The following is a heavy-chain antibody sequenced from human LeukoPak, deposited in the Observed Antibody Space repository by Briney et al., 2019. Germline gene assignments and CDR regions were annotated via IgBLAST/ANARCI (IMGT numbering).Heavy chain of an antibody. CDR1: GFTFSSYW. J-gene: IGHJ6*02. CDR2: IKQDGSEK. V-gene: IGHV3-7*01. Sequence: PGGSLRLSCAASGFTFSSYWMSWVRQAPGKGLEWVANIKQDGSEKYYVDSVKGRFTISRDNAKNSLYLQMNSLRAEDTAVYYCARAQAYYYYYGMDVWGQGTTVTVSS. CDR3: ARAQAYYYYYGMDV.